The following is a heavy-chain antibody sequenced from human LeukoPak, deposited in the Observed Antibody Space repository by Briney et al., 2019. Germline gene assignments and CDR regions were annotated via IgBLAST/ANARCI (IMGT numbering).Heavy chain of an antibody. D-gene: IGHD1-1*01. CDR1: GASISQYY. J-gene: IGHJ4*02. Sequence: SETLSLTCTVSGASISQYYWTWIRQPPGKGLEWIGYVYDGDTNYSPSLKSRVTISGDTSENQFSLKLTSVTAADTAVYYCAGVRTEAVDYWGRGTLVTVSS. CDR2: VYDGDT. V-gene: IGHV4-59*01. CDR3: AGVRTEAVDY.